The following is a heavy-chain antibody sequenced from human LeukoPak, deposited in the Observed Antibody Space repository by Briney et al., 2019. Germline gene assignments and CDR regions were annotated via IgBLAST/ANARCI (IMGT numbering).Heavy chain of an antibody. V-gene: IGHV1-8*01. CDR2: MNPNSGNT. J-gene: IGHJ4*02. Sequence: ASVKVSCKASGYTFTSYDINWVRQATGQGLEWMGWMNPNSGNTGYAQKIQGRVTMTRNTSISTAYMELSSLRSEDTAVYYCARSTYYDFWSGYFYPPDYWGQGTLVTVSS. D-gene: IGHD3-3*01. CDR1: GYTFTSYD. CDR3: ARSTYYDFWSGYFYPPDY.